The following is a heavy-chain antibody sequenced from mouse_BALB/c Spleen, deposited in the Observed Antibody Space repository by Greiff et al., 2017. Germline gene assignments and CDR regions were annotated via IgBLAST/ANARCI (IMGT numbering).Heavy chain of an antibody. CDR3: ARLNYAMDY. CDR2: IYPGSGST. J-gene: IGHJ4*01. CDR1: GYNFTSYW. V-gene: IGHV1-55*01. Sequence: QVQLQQPGAELVKPGTSVKLSCKASGYNFTSYWINWVKLRPGQGLEWIGDIYPGSGSTNYNEKFKSKATLTVDTSSSTAYMQLSSLASEDSALYYCARLNYAMDYWGQGTSVTVSS.